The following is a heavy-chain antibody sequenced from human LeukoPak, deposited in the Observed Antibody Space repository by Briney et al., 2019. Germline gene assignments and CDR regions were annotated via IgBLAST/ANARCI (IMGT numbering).Heavy chain of an antibody. CDR1: GYTFTSYG. D-gene: IGHD3-9*01. Sequence: ASVKVSCKASGYTFTSYGISWVRQAPGQGLEWMGWISAYNGNTSYAQKLQGRVTMTTDTSTSTAYTELRSLRSDDTAVYYCARPDYDILTGRSYYYYGMDVWGQGTTVTVSS. V-gene: IGHV1-18*01. CDR3: ARPDYDILTGRSYYYYGMDV. J-gene: IGHJ6*02. CDR2: ISAYNGNT.